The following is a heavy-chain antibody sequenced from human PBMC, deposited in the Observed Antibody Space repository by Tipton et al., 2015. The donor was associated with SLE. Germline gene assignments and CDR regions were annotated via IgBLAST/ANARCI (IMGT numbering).Heavy chain of an antibody. CDR3: ARSLLLVYPSDY. CDR2: ISYDGSNK. CDR1: GFTFSTYA. J-gene: IGHJ4*02. D-gene: IGHD2-8*01. Sequence: SLRLSCAASGFTFSTYALYWVRQAPGKGLEWVAVISYDGSNKYYADSVKGRFTISRDNSKNTLYLQMNSLKGEDTAVYYCARSLLLVYPSDYWGQGTLVTVSS. V-gene: IGHV3-30*04.